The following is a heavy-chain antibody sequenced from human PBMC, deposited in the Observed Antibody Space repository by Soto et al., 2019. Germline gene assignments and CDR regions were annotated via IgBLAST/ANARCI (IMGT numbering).Heavy chain of an antibody. CDR2: ISWNSGSI. D-gene: IGHD2-2*01. J-gene: IGHJ3*02. Sequence: GGSLRLSCAASGFTFDDYAMHWVRQAPGKGLEWVSGISWNSGSIGYADSVKGRFTISRDNAKNSLYLQMNSLRAEDTALYYCAKARRYCSSTSCYAFDIWGQGTMVTVSS. V-gene: IGHV3-9*01. CDR1: GFTFDDYA. CDR3: AKARRYCSSTSCYAFDI.